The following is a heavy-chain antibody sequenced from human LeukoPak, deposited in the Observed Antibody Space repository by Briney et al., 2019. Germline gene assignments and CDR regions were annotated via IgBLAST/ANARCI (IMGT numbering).Heavy chain of an antibody. Sequence: GQSLRLSCTSSGFIFGDYNMNWVRQAPGKGLEWVGYIRAKIHDGTTDFAASVKGRFTISRDDSKSIAYLQMTSLKSEDTAVYYCSRGQKDPYGPEFDYWGQGTLVTVSS. J-gene: IGHJ4*02. CDR1: GFIFGDYN. CDR3: SRGQKDPYGPEFDY. D-gene: IGHD3-10*01. CDR2: IRAKIHDGTT. V-gene: IGHV3-49*04.